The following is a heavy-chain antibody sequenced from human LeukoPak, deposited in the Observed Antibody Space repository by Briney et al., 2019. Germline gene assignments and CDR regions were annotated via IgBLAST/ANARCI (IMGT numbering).Heavy chain of an antibody. V-gene: IGHV3-64*02. CDR1: GSTFITYA. CDR3: VRGGGVVAGTYDY. D-gene: IGHD6-19*01. CDR2: ISNNGEDT. J-gene: IGHJ4*02. Sequence: GGSLRLSCAASGSTFITYAFHWVRQAPGKGLEYVSAISNNGEDTYYADSVKGRSTISGDNSKNTLYLQMGSLRAEDMAVYYCVRGGGVVAGTYDYWGQGTLVTVSS.